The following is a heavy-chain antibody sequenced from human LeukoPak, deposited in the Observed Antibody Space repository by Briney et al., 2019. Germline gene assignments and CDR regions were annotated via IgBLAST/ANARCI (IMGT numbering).Heavy chain of an antibody. D-gene: IGHD4-23*01. J-gene: IGHJ4*02. CDR3: ARDDYGGNRGVDY. V-gene: IGHV4-34*01. CDR2: INHSGST. CDR1: SGSFSGYY. Sequence: SETLSLTCAVYSGSFSGYYWSWIRQPPGKGLEWIGEINHSGSTNYNPSLKSRVTISVDTSKNQFSLKLSSVTAADTAVYYCARDDYGGNRGVDYWGQGTLVTVSS.